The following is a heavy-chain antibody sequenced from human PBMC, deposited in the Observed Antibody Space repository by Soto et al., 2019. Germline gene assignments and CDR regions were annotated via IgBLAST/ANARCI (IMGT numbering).Heavy chain of an antibody. CDR1: GFSFSYFA. Sequence: EVQLLESGGSLVHPGGSLRLSCAASGFSFSYFAMSWVRQAPGKGLEWVAAISGSGGNTYYADSVKGRLTIPRDNSKNTLFLQMNSLRDEDTAVYYWAKDRGGSGWSTLDHWGQGTLVTVSS. CDR2: ISGSGGNT. D-gene: IGHD6-19*01. V-gene: IGHV3-23*01. CDR3: AKDRGGSGWSTLDH. J-gene: IGHJ4*02.